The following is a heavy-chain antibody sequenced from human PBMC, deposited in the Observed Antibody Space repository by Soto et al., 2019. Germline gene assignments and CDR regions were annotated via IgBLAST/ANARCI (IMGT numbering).Heavy chain of an antibody. CDR2: IYYSGST. CDR1: GGSISSSSYY. D-gene: IGHD5-18*01. V-gene: IGHV4-39*01. J-gene: IGHJ6*02. Sequence: SETLSLTCTVSGGSISSSSYYWGWIRQPPGKGLEWIGSIYYSGSTYYNPSLKSRVNISVDTSKNQFSLKLSSGTAADTAVYYCARQLDTAMVTYYYYYGMDVWGQGTTVTVSS. CDR3: ARQLDTAMVTYYYYYGMDV.